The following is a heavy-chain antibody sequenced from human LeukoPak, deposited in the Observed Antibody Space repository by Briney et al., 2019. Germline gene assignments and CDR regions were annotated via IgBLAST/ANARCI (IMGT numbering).Heavy chain of an antibody. CDR1: GFTFNNYA. J-gene: IGHJ4*02. Sequence: GGSLRLSCAASGFTFNNYAMNWVRQAPGKGLEWVSVISGSGGTTYYADSVKGRFTISRDSSKNTLYLQMNSLRAEDTAVYYCARRYFDYWGQGTLVTVSS. V-gene: IGHV3-23*01. CDR3: ARRYFDY. CDR2: ISGSGGTT.